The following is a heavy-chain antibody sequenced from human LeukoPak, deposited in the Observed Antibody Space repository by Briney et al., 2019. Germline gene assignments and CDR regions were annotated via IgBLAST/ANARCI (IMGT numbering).Heavy chain of an antibody. CDR1: GFTFNNYA. Sequence: PGGSLRLSCAASGFTFNNYAMTWVRQAPGKGLEWVSTISGSGSSTYYADSVKGRFTISRDNSKNTLYLQMTSLRAEGTALYYCARRGYSYGYVGNDYWGQGTLVTVSS. V-gene: IGHV3-23*01. CDR3: ARRGYSYGYVGNDY. J-gene: IGHJ4*02. CDR2: ISGSGSST. D-gene: IGHD5-18*01.